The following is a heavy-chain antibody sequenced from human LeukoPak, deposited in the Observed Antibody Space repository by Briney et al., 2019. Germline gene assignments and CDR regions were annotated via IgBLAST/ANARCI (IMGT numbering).Heavy chain of an antibody. J-gene: IGHJ6*02. D-gene: IGHD3-3*01. CDR3: ARDRDRLLFGVVIGEGYYYGMDV. Sequence: GSSVKVSCKASGGTFSSYANSWVRQPPGQGLEWMGRIIPILGIANYAQKFQGRVTITADKSTSTAYMELSSLRSEDTAVYYCARDRDRLLFGVVIGEGYYYGMDVWGQGTTVTVSS. V-gene: IGHV1-69*04. CDR2: IIPILGIA. CDR1: GGTFSSYA.